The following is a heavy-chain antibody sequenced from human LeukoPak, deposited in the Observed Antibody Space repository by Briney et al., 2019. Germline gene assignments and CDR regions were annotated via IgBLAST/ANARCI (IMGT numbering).Heavy chain of an antibody. J-gene: IGHJ3*02. Sequence: GGSLRLSCAASGFIFSSYAMHWVRQAPGKGLEWVAFISYDGRDKLYAGSVKGRFTISRDNSKNTLYLQMNSLRAEDTAVYYCAREGGIDPGAFDIWGQGTMVAVSS. V-gene: IGHV3-30*04. D-gene: IGHD3-16*01. CDR2: ISYDGRDK. CDR3: AREGGIDPGAFDI. CDR1: GFIFSSYA.